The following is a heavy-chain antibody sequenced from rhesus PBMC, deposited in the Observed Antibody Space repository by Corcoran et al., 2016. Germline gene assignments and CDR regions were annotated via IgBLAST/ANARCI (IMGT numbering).Heavy chain of an antibody. J-gene: IGHJ4*01. V-gene: IGHV4-127*01. CDR2: MGGSRGST. D-gene: IGHD1-20*01. Sequence: QVQLQESGPGLVKPSETLSLTCAVSGYSISSGYGWSWIPPPPGKGLDWIGYMGGSRGSTNYNLSLKSRVTISKDTSKNQFSLKLSSVTAADTAVYYCVRDRLEQGFDYWGQGVLVTVSS. CDR1: GYSISSGYG. CDR3: VRDRLEQGFDY.